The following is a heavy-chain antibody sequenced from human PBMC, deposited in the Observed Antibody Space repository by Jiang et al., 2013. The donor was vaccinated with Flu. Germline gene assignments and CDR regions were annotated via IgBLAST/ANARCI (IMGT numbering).Heavy chain of an antibody. J-gene: IGHJ3*02. CDR3: ARHPVDTAPGIVAFDI. D-gene: IGHD5-18*01. CDR2: IYPGDSDT. CDR1: GYSFTSYW. V-gene: IGHV5-51*01. Sequence: GAEVKKPGESLKISCKGSGYSFTSYWIGWVRQMPGKGLEWMGIIYPGDSDTRYSPSFQGQVTISADKSISTAYLQWSSLKASDTAMYYCARHPVDTAPGIVAFDIWGQGTMVTVSS.